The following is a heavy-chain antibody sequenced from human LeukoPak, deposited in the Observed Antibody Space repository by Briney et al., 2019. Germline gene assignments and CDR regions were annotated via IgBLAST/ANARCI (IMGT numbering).Heavy chain of an antibody. J-gene: IGHJ6*02. CDR3: ARTGGDCSSGLCYYAMDV. CDR1: GDSFTSVTDY. CDR2: GDYSGGT. D-gene: IGHD2-21*02. V-gene: IGHV4-39*07. Sequence: SETLSLTCTVSGDSFTSVTDYWAWIRQPPGKGLEWLASGDYSGGTYYNPSLESRVAISADVSKNQISLKLTSVTGADTAVYYCARTGGDCSSGLCYYAMDVWGQGTTVTVS.